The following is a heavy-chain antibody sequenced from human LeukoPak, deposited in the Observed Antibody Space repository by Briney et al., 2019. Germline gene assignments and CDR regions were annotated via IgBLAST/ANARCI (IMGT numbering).Heavy chain of an antibody. CDR2: ISYDGSNK. J-gene: IGHJ4*02. V-gene: IGHV3-30*03. CDR3: AREDSSSFDY. Sequence: PGGSLRLSCAASGFTFSSYGMHWVRQAPGKGLEWVAVISYDGSNKYYADSVKGRFTISRDNSKNTLYLQMNSLRAEDTAVYYCAREDSSSFDYWGQGTLVTVSS. CDR1: GFTFSSYG. D-gene: IGHD6-13*01.